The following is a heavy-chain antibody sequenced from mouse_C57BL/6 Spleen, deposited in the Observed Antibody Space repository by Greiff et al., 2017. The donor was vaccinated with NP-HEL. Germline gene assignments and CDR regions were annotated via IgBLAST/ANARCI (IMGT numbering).Heavy chain of an antibody. CDR3: AYYGSIHYYAMDY. Sequence: QVQLQQPGAELVKPGASVKMSCKASGYTFTSYWITWVKQRPGKGLEWIGDIYPGSGSTNYNEKFKSKARLTVDTTSSTAYMQLSSLKSESSAFYYWAYYGSIHYYAMDYWGQGTSVTVSS. CDR1: GYTFTSYW. J-gene: IGHJ4*01. D-gene: IGHD1-1*01. V-gene: IGHV1-55*01. CDR2: IYPGSGST.